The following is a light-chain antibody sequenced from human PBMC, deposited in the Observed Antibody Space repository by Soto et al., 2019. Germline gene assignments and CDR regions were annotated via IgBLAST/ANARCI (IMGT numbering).Light chain of an antibody. Sequence: QSALTQPPSVSGSPGQSVTISCTGTSSDVGSYNRVSWYQQPPGTVPKLIIYEVSNRPSGVPDRFSGSKSGNTASLTISGLQAEDDADYYCSSFTGSNTWVFGGGTKLTVL. CDR3: SSFTGSNTWV. CDR1: SSDVGSYNR. CDR2: EVS. J-gene: IGLJ3*02. V-gene: IGLV2-18*02.